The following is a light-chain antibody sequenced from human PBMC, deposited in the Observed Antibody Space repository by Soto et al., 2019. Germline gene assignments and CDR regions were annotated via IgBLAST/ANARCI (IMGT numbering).Light chain of an antibody. CDR2: EVN. J-gene: IGLJ1*01. CDR1: SRDVGGSNY. CDR3: SSYTSSNTLEV. V-gene: IGLV2-14*01. Sequence: QSVLIQPASVSGSPGQSITISCTGTSRDVGGSNYVSWYQHHPHRAPKLLIYEVNYRPSGVSSRFSGSKSGNTASLTISGLQAEDEADYYCSSYTSSNTLEVFGVGTKVTAL.